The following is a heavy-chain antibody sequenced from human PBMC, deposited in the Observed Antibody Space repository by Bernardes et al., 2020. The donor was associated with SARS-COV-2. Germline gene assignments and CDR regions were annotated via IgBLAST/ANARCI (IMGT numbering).Heavy chain of an antibody. D-gene: IGHD1-26*01. CDR1: GGFIRNYY. CDR3: ARHDAGNYYHPAFYL. Sequence: SETLSLTCTVSGGFIRNYYWSWIRQAPGKGLEWIGYVFYIGSTNYNPSLKSRVSMSVDISKSEVSLMLSSVTAADTAVYYCARHDAGNYYHPAFYLWGQGSL. CDR2: VFYIGST. J-gene: IGHJ5*02. V-gene: IGHV4-59*08.